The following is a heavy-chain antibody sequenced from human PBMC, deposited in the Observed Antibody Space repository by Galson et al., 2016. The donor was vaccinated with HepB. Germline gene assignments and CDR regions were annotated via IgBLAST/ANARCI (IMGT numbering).Heavy chain of an antibody. Sequence: SLRLSCAASGFTLTNYGMHWVRQAPGKGLGWVVMISYDGSAEYYADSVKGRFTISRDNSENTMYLQMSSLRTEDTAVYYCAKDLWINKWTNYFDYWGQGTLVTVSS. CDR2: ISYDGSAE. CDR1: GFTLTNYG. J-gene: IGHJ4*02. V-gene: IGHV3-30*18. D-gene: IGHD2-21*01. CDR3: AKDLWINKWTNYFDY.